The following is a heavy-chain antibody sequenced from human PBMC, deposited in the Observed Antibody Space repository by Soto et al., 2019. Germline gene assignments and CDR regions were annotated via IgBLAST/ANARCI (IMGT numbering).Heavy chain of an antibody. CDR3: ARDRYGGYAKSYYFDY. V-gene: IGHV3-30-3*01. CDR2: ISYDGSNK. CDR1: GFTFSSYA. D-gene: IGHD5-12*01. J-gene: IGHJ4*02. Sequence: QVQLVESGGGVVQPGRSLRLSCAASGFTFSSYAMHWVRQAPGKGLEWVAVISYDGSNKYYADSVKGRFTISRDNSENTLYLQMNSLRAEDTAVYYCARDRYGGYAKSYYFDYWGQGTLVTVSS.